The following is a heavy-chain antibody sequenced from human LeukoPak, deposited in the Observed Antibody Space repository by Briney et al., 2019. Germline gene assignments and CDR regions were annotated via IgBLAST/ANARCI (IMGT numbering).Heavy chain of an antibody. V-gene: IGHV3-48*01. CDR2: ISSSSSTI. CDR1: GFTFSSYS. Sequence: PGGSLRLSCAASGFTFSSYSMNWVRQAPGKGLEWVSYISSSSSTIYYADSVKGRFTISRDNAKNSLYLQMNSLRAEDTAVYYCARYPLPAAQIYYYYYYMDVWGKGTTVTVSS. CDR3: ARYPLPAAQIYYYYYYMDV. D-gene: IGHD2-2*01. J-gene: IGHJ6*03.